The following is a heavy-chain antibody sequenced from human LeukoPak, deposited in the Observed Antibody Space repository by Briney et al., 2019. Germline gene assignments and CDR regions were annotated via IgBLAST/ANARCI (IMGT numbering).Heavy chain of an antibody. V-gene: IGHV3-33*01. CDR3: ARAGGGDYQDYYYYGMDV. CDR2: IWYDGSNK. J-gene: IGHJ6*02. D-gene: IGHD4-17*01. CDR1: GFTFSSYG. Sequence: GGSLRLSCAASGFTFSSYGMHWVRQAPGKGLEWVAVIWYDGSNKYYADSVKGRFTISRDNSKNTLYLQMNSLRAEDTAVYYCARAGGGDYQDYYYYGMDVWGQGTTVTVSS.